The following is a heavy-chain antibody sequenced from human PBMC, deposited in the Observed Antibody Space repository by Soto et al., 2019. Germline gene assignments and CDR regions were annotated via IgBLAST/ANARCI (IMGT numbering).Heavy chain of an antibody. Sequence: PGGSLRLSCAASGFTASSNYMSWVRQAPGKGLEWVSVIYSGGSTYYADSVKGRFTISRDNSKNTLYLQMNSLRAEDTAVYYCAREIIAVAGPRYYFDYWGQGTLVTVSS. V-gene: IGHV3-66*01. CDR2: IYSGGST. J-gene: IGHJ4*02. CDR1: GFTASSNY. CDR3: AREIIAVAGPRYYFDY. D-gene: IGHD6-19*01.